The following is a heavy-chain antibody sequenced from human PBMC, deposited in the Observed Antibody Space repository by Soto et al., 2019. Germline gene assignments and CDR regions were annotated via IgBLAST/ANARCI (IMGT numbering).Heavy chain of an antibody. CDR3: ARDRLGGTTVTNLNWFDP. CDR2: IIPFLGIP. D-gene: IGHD4-4*01. CDR1: GGTFSSYT. V-gene: IGHV1-69*04. Sequence: SVKVSCKASGGTFSSYTISCVRQAPGQGLEWMGRIIPFLGIPNYAQKFQGRVTITADESTSTAYMELSSLRSEDTAVYYCARDRLGGTTVTNLNWFDPWGQGTLVTVSS. J-gene: IGHJ5*02.